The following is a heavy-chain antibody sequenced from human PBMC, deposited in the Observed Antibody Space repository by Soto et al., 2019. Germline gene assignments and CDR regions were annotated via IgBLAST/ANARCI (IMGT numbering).Heavy chain of an antibody. CDR2: IYYSGST. D-gene: IGHD6-19*01. J-gene: IGHJ3*02. CDR1: GGSISSSSYY. Sequence: QLQLQESGPGLVKPSETLSLTRTVSGGSISSSSYYWGWIRQPPGKGLEWIGSIYYSGSTYYNPSLKSRVTISVDTSKNQFSLKLSSVTAADTAVYYCARHLFSSGWYLIWGQGTMVTVSS. V-gene: IGHV4-39*01. CDR3: ARHLFSSGWYLI.